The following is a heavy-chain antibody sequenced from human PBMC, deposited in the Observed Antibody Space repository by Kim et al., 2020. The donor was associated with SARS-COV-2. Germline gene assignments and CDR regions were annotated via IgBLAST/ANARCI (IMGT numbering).Heavy chain of an antibody. CDR2: VYSPGKT. V-gene: IGHV4-39*01. Sequence: SETLSLTCTVSGDSISSSSFYWDWIRQTPGRGLEWIGSVYSPGKTFYNSTLTSRVSISVDTSKNQFSLNLRSVTAADTAVYLCARYRVQWELSHFFDYWG. J-gene: IGHJ4*01. D-gene: IGHD1-26*01. CDR3: ARYRVQWELSHFFDY. CDR1: GDSISSSSFY.